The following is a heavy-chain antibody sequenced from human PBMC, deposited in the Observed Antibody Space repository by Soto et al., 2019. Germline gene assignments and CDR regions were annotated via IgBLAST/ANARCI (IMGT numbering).Heavy chain of an antibody. V-gene: IGHV1-2*02. Sequence: QVQLVQSGAEVKKPGASVKVSCKASGYTFTDYYIHWVRQAPGQGLEWMGWINPNSGSTIYAQHLQGRVTMTRDTSISTASMELNRLKSDDTALYFCARCQAGRGATMTDYWGQGTLVTVAS. CDR2: INPNSGST. CDR1: GYTFTDYY. J-gene: IGHJ4*02. D-gene: IGHD3-22*01. CDR3: ARCQAGRGATMTDY.